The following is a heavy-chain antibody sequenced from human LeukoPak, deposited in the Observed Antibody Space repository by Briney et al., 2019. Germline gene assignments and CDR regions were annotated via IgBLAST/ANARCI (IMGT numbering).Heavy chain of an antibody. V-gene: IGHV3-66*02. CDR3: ARTVHDTSGYAY. D-gene: IGHD3-22*01. J-gene: IGHJ4*02. CDR1: GFTVSSSY. CDR2: MYSGGAT. Sequence: GGSLRLSCAASGFTVSSSYMSWVRQAPGKGLEWVSVMYSGGATYYANSVKGRFTISRDYSKNTLNLQMNNLGTEDTAVYFCARTVHDTSGYAYWGQGTLVTVSS.